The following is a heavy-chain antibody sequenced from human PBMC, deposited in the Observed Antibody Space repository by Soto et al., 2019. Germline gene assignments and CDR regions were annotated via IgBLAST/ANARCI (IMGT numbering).Heavy chain of an antibody. CDR2: IIPIFGTA. Sequence: QVQLVQSGAEVKKPGSSVKVSCKASGGTFSSYAISWVRQAPGQGLEWMGGIIPIFGTANYGQKFQGRVTITADESTSTAYMELSSLRSEDTAVYYCARDDDSSGYKFAGGGWFDPWGQGTLVTVSS. CDR1: GGTFSSYA. V-gene: IGHV1-69*01. D-gene: IGHD3-22*01. J-gene: IGHJ5*02. CDR3: ARDDDSSGYKFAGGGWFDP.